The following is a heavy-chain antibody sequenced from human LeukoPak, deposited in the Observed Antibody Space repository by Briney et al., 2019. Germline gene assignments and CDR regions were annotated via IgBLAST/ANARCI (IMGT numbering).Heavy chain of an antibody. V-gene: IGHV3-21*01. CDR1: GFTFSSYW. Sequence: PGGSLRLSCAASGFTFSSYWMHWVRQAPGKGLEWVSSISSSSSYIYYADSVKGRFTISRDNAKNSLYLQMNSLRAEDTAVYYCARAELRSYGMDVWGQGTTVTVCS. D-gene: IGHD1-7*01. CDR2: ISSSSSYI. CDR3: ARAELRSYGMDV. J-gene: IGHJ6*02.